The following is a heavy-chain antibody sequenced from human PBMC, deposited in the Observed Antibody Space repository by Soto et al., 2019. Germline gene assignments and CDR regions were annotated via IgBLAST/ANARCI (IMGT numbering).Heavy chain of an antibody. V-gene: IGHV3-53*02. D-gene: IGHD2-8*01. CDR3: ARMLNGYIDN. CDR2: IYRVGAT. Sequence: EVQLVETGGGLIQPGGSLRLSCAASGFTVSDNSMTWFPQAPGKGLEWVSLIYRVGATFYADSVKGRFTISRDISKNTLYLQMNRLRAEDTAVYYCARMLNGYIDNWGQGTLLTVSS. J-gene: IGHJ4*02. CDR1: GFTVSDNS.